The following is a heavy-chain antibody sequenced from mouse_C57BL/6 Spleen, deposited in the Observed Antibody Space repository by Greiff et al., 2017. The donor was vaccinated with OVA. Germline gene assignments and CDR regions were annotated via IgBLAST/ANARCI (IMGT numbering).Heavy chain of an antibody. CDR2: IYPGDGDT. CDR3: VYCSSYWYFDV. Sequence: QVQLQQSGPELVKPGASVKISCKASGYAFSSSWMNWVKQRPGKGLEWIGRIYPGDGDTNYNGKFKGKATLTADKSSSTAYMQLSSLTSEDSAVYFCVYCSSYWYFDVWGTGTTVTVSS. V-gene: IGHV1-82*01. J-gene: IGHJ1*03. D-gene: IGHD1-1*01. CDR1: GYAFSSSW.